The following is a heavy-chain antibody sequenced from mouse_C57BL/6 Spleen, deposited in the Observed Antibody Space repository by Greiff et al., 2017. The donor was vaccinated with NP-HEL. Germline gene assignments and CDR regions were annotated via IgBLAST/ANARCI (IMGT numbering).Heavy chain of an antibody. CDR1: GYAFSSSW. Sequence: QVQLQQSGPELVKPGASVKISCKASGYAFSSSWMNWVKQRPGKGLEWIGRLYPGDGDTNYNGKFKGKATLTADKSSSTAYMQLSSLTSEDSAVYFFARREGLYGYLWYFDVWGTGTTVTVSS. CDR3: ARREGLYGYLWYFDV. V-gene: IGHV1-82*01. CDR2: LYPGDGDT. J-gene: IGHJ1*03. D-gene: IGHD2-2*01.